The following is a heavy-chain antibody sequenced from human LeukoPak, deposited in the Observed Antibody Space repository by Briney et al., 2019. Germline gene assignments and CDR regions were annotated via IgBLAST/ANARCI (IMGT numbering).Heavy chain of an antibody. D-gene: IGHD2/OR15-2a*01. J-gene: IGHJ4*02. CDR3: AKDLMGNRIFDF. V-gene: IGHV3-23*01. CDR2: ISTSGGGT. CDR1: GFAFTRYS. Sequence: GGSLRLSCAASGFAFTRYSMSWVRQAPGKGLEWVSAISTSGGGTYYADSVKGRFIISRDNSKNTLYLELNSLIAEDTAIYFCAKDLMGNRIFDFWGQGTLVTVSS.